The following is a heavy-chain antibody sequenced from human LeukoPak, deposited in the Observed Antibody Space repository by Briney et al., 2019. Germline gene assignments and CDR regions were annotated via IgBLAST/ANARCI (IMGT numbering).Heavy chain of an antibody. CDR1: GGSISSGGYS. J-gene: IGHJ4*02. CDR2: IYHSGST. CDR3: ARVFGYSYGFDY. D-gene: IGHD5-18*01. Sequence: PSQTLSVTCAVSGGSISSGGYSWSWIRQPPGKGLEWIGYIYHSGSTYYNPSLKSRVTISVDRSKNQFSLKLSSVTAADTAVYYCARVFGYSYGFDYWGQGTLVTVSS. V-gene: IGHV4-30-2*01.